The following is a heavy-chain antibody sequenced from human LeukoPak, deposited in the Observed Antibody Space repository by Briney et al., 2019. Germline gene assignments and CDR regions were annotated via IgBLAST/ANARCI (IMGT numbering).Heavy chain of an antibody. D-gene: IGHD5-18*01. V-gene: IGHV3-23*01. CDR1: GFTFSSYA. J-gene: IGHJ4*02. Sequence: SGGSLRLSCAASGFTFSSYAMGWVRQAPGKGLEWVSVISGSGGSTHFAESVKGRFTISRDNSKNTLYLQMNSLRAEDTAVYYCATETAGFDYWGQGTLVTVSS. CDR2: ISGSGGST. CDR3: ATETAGFDY.